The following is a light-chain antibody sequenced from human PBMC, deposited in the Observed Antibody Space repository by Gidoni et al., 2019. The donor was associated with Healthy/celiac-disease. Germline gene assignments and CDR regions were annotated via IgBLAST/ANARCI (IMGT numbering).Light chain of an antibody. Sequence: QSALTPPPSASGSPGPSVTISCTGTSSDVGGYNYVPWYQQHPGKAPKLMIYEVSKRPSGVPDRCSGSKSGNTASLTVSGLQAEDEADYYCSSYAGSNRKVFGGGTKLTVL. J-gene: IGLJ2*01. V-gene: IGLV2-8*01. CDR1: SSDVGGYNY. CDR3: SSYAGSNRKV. CDR2: EVS.